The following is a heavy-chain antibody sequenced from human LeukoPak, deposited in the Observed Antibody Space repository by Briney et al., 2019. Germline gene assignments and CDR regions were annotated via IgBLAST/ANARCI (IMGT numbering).Heavy chain of an antibody. V-gene: IGHV3-11*01. J-gene: IGHJ4*02. D-gene: IGHD3-22*01. CDR1: GFTFSDYY. Sequence: GGSLRLSCAASGFTFSDYYMSWIRQAPGKGLEWVSYISSSGSTIYYADSVKGRFTISRDNAKNSLYLQMNSLRAEDTAVYYCARDAGPPNYYDSSGYYDYWGQGTLVTVSS. CDR3: ARDAGPPNYYDSSGYYDY. CDR2: ISSSGSTI.